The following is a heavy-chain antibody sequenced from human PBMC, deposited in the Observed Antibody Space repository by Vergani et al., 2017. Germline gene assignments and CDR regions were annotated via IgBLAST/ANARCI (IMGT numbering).Heavy chain of an antibody. CDR1: GGTFSSYA. J-gene: IGHJ1*01. CDR3: AGVYDSSGYYYGLAEYFQQ. V-gene: IGHV1-69*01. D-gene: IGHD3-22*01. CDR2: IIPIFGTA. Sequence: QVQLVQSGAEVKKPGSSVKVSCKASGGTFSSYAISWVRQAPGQGLEWMGGIIPIFGTANYAQKFQGRVTITADESTSTAYMELSSLRSEDTAVYYCAGVYDSSGYYYGLAEYFQQWGQGTLVTVSS.